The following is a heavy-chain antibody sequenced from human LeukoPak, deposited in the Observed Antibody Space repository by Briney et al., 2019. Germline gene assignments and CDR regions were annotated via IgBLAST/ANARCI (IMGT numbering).Heavy chain of an antibody. Sequence: SETLSLTCTVSGGSISSYYWSWIRQPPGKGLEWTGYIYTSGSTNYNPSLKSRVTISVDTSKNQFSLKLSSVTAADTAVYYCARDHYDFWSGYYTGIWFDPWGQGTLVTVSS. CDR2: IYTSGST. D-gene: IGHD3-3*01. CDR1: GGSISSYY. V-gene: IGHV4-4*09. J-gene: IGHJ5*02. CDR3: ARDHYDFWSGYYTGIWFDP.